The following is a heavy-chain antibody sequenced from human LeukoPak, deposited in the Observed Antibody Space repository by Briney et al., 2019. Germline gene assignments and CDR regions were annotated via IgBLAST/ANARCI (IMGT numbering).Heavy chain of an antibody. CDR3: ARKERYCSSTSCYRSSLNWYYGMDV. D-gene: IGHD2-2*01. CDR1: GYTFTSYD. Sequence: GASVKVSCKASGYTFTSYDINWVRQATGQGLEWMGWMNPNSGNTGYAQKFQGRVTMTRNTSISTAYMELSSLRSEDTAVYYCARKERYCSSTSCYRSSLNWYYGMDVWGQGTTVTVSS. J-gene: IGHJ6*02. V-gene: IGHV1-8*01. CDR2: MNPNSGNT.